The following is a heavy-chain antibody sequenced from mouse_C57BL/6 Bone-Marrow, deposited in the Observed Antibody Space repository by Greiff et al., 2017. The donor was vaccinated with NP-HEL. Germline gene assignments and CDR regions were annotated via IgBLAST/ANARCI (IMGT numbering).Heavy chain of an antibody. V-gene: IGHV1-54*01. Sequence: VQLQQSGAELVRPGTSVKVSCKASGYAFTNYLIEWVKQRPGQGLEWIGVINPGSGGTNYNEKFKGKATLTADKSSSTAYMQLSSLTSEDSAVYFCARGSTTVVARYFDVWGKGTTVTVSS. CDR3: ARGSTTVVARYFDV. CDR2: INPGSGGT. CDR1: GYAFTNYL. D-gene: IGHD1-1*01. J-gene: IGHJ1*03.